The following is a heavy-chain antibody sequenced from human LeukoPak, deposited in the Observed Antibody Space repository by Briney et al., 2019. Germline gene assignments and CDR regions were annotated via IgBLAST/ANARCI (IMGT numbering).Heavy chain of an antibody. Sequence: SETLSLTCTVSGGSISSNNYYWGWIRQPPGKGLEWIGSIYYSGSTYYNPSLESRVTIFVDTSKIQFSLRLSSVTAADTAVYYCARVGVFGVVSDSWGQGILVTVS. CDR2: IYYSGST. J-gene: IGHJ4*02. CDR1: GGSISSNNYY. V-gene: IGHV4-39*01. CDR3: ARVGVFGVVSDS. D-gene: IGHD3-3*01.